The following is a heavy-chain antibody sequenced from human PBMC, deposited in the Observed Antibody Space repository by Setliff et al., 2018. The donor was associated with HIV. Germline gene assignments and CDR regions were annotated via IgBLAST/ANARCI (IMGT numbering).Heavy chain of an antibody. CDR3: ARDGPLEGSYRYYYYYMDV. CDR2: IYTSGST. V-gene: IGHV4-61*02. CDR1: GGSISSGSYY. J-gene: IGHJ6*03. D-gene: IGHD3-10*01. Sequence: PSETLSLTCTVSGGSISSGSYYWSWIRQPAGKGLEWIGRIYTSGSTNYNPSLKSRVTISVDTPKNQFSLKLNSVTTADTAVYYCARDGPLEGSYRYYYYYMDVWGKGTTVTVS.